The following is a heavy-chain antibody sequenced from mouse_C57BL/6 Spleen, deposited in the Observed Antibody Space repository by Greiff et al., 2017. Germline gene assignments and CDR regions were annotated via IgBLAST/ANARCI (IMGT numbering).Heavy chain of an antibody. V-gene: IGHV1-15*01. J-gene: IGHJ2*01. CDR3: TREGDYDGSSGYFDY. CDR2: IDPETGGT. D-gene: IGHD1-1*01. CDR1: GYTFTDYE. Sequence: QVQLQQSGAELVRPGASVTLSCKASGYTFTDYEMHWVKQTPVHGLEWIGAIDPETGGTAYNQKFKGKAILTADKSSSTAYMELRSLTSEDSAVYYCTREGDYDGSSGYFDYWGQGTTLTVSS.